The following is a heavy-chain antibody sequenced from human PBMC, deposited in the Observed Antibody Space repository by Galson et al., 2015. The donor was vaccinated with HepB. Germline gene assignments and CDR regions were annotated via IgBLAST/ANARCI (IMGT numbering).Heavy chain of an antibody. J-gene: IGHJ6*03. CDR3: ARVPYYYYYYMDV. CDR2: INSDGSST. V-gene: IGHV3-74*01. CDR1: GFTFSSYW. Sequence: SLRLSCAASGFTFSSYWMHWVRQAPGKGLVWVSRINSDGSSTSYADSVKGRFTISRDNAKNTLYLQMNSLRAEDTAVYYCARVPYYYYYYMDVWGKGTTVTVSS.